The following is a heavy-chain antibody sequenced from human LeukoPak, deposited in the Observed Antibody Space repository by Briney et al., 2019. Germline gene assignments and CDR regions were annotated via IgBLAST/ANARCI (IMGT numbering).Heavy chain of an antibody. D-gene: IGHD1-26*01. CDR3: ARGGRTWFDP. Sequence: PSETLSLTCTVSGGSLSNYYWSWIRQPPGKGLEWIGYIYYSGSTNYNTSLTSRVTISIDTSKNQFSLKLRSVTAADTAVYYCARGGRTWFDPWGQGTQVTVSS. V-gene: IGHV4-59*01. CDR1: GGSLSNYY. J-gene: IGHJ5*02. CDR2: IYYSGST.